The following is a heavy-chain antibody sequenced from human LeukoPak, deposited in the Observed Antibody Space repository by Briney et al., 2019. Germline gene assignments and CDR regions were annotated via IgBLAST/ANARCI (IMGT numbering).Heavy chain of an antibody. CDR1: GFTFSSYG. D-gene: IGHD3-22*01. CDR2: MRYDGSNK. CDR3: SYYYDSSGYY. V-gene: IGHV3-30*02. Sequence: GGSLRLSCAASGFTFSSYGMHWVRQAPGKGLEWVAFMRYDGSNKYYADSVKGRFTISRDNSKNTLYLQMNSLRAEDTAVYYCSYYYDSSGYYWGQGTLVTVSS. J-gene: IGHJ4*02.